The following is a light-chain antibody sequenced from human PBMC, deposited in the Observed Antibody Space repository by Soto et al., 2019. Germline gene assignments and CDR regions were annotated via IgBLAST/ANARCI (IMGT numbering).Light chain of an antibody. V-gene: IGKV3-11*01. J-gene: IGKJ4*01. CDR2: DAS. CDR1: QSVSSY. CDR3: QQRSNWPPRT. Sequence: IVLTQSPSTLSLSPGERATLSCRASQSVSSYLAWYQQKPGKAPRLLIYDASNRATGVPARFSGSGSGTDFTIPISSLEPEDVAVYYCQQRSNWPPRTFGGGTKVEIK.